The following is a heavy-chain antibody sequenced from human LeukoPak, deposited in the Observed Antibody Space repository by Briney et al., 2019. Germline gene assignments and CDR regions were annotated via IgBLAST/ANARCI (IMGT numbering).Heavy chain of an antibody. CDR2: IDHSGST. CDR3: ARGEAEIDY. V-gene: IGHV4-34*01. Sequence: SETLSLTCAVHGGSFSDYSWSWIRQPPGKGLEWIGEIDHSGSTTYNPSLKSRVTILVDTSNYQFSLKLTSGTAADTAVYDCARGEAEIDYWGQGTLVTVSS. J-gene: IGHJ4*02. CDR1: GGSFSDYS.